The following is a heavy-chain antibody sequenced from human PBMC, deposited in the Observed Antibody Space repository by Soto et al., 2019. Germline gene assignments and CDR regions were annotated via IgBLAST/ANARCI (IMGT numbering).Heavy chain of an antibody. CDR1: GFTFSSYA. CDR2: ISYDGSNK. Sequence: QVQLVESGAGVVQPGRSLRLSCAASGFTFSSYAMHWVRQAPGKGPEWVAVISYDGSNKFYADSVKDRFIISRDNTKNTMYLKMRSLRVNDTAGYYCAGDYNPGYSRYSYASWGRLDYGGQGTAVTVSS. D-gene: IGHD6-13*01. CDR3: AGDYNPGYSRYSYASWGRLDY. V-gene: IGHV3-30-3*01. J-gene: IGHJ4*02.